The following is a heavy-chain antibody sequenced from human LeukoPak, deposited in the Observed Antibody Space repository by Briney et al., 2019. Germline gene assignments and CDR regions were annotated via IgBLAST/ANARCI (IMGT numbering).Heavy chain of an antibody. CDR2: IRYGGIKK. J-gene: IGHJ5*02. Sequence: GGSLRLSCAASGFTFSSYGMHWVRQAPGKGLEWVAFIRYGGIKKYYADSVKGRFTISRDNSKNTLYLQMNSLRAEDTAVYYCAGIAVDLPGPWGQGTLVTVSS. D-gene: IGHD6-19*01. CDR3: AGIAVDLPGP. V-gene: IGHV3-30*02. CDR1: GFTFSSYG.